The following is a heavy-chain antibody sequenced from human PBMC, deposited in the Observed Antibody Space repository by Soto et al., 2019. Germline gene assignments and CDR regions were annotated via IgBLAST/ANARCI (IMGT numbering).Heavy chain of an antibody. D-gene: IGHD2-2*01. Sequence: SETLSLTGTVCGGSISSYYCSWIRQPPWKGLEWIGYIYYSGINNYNPSLKSRVTISVEKSKNQFSLKLSSVTAADTAVYYCATLRPPLGYCSSTSCRPNWFDPFGQRNLIAFSS. CDR3: ATLRPPLGYCSSTSCRPNWFDP. V-gene: IGHV4-59*01. J-gene: IGHJ5*02. CDR1: GGSISSYY. CDR2: IYYSGIN.